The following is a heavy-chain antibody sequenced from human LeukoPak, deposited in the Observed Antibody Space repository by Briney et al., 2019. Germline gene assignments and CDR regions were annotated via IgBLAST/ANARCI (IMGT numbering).Heavy chain of an antibody. CDR2: IYYSGST. CDR1: GGSISGTYY. D-gene: IGHD4-17*01. J-gene: IGHJ6*02. Sequence: LSETLSLTCTVSGGSISGTYYWSWIRQPPGKGLEWIGYIYYSGSTYYNPSLKSRVTISVDTSKNQFSLKLSSVTAADTAVYYCARDRRDYGDPISYGMDVWGQGTTVTVSS. V-gene: IGHV4-31*03. CDR3: ARDRRDYGDPISYGMDV.